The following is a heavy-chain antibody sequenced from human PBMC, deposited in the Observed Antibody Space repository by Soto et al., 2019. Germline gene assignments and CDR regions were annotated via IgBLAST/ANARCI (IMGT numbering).Heavy chain of an antibody. CDR2: INPYNANT. CDR3: ARDRVAGIWGDAFDI. Sequence: ASVKVSCKPSGYTFTNHGINWVRQAPGQGLEWMGWINPYNANTSYAQKHQGRVTMTTDTSTTTAYMDLRSLTSDDTAVYYCARDRVAGIWGDAFDIWGQGTVVTVSS. V-gene: IGHV1-18*04. J-gene: IGHJ3*02. D-gene: IGHD3-16*01. CDR1: GYTFTNHG.